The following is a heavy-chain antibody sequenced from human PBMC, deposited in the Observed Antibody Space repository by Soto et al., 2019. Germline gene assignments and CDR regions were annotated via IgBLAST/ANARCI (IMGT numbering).Heavy chain of an antibody. CDR1: GGTFSSYT. Sequence: SVKVSCKASGGTFSSYTISWVRQAPGQGLEWMGRIIPTLGIANYAQKFQGRVTITADKSTSTAYMELSSLRSEDTALYYCVRDQLYYYDIFGRPLNGFDIWGQGTMVTVSS. V-gene: IGHV1-69*04. CDR3: VRDQLYYYDIFGRPLNGFDI. CDR2: IIPTLGIA. J-gene: IGHJ3*02. D-gene: IGHD3-22*01.